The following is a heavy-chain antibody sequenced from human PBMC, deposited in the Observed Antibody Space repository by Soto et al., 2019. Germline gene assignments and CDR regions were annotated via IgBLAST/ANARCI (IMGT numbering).Heavy chain of an antibody. CDR1: GFTFSDHY. CDR3: AIYARNYYKAFDY. V-gene: IGHV3-72*01. CDR2: TRNKANSYIT. D-gene: IGHD3-10*01. J-gene: IGHJ4*02. Sequence: EVQLVESGGGLVQPGGSLSLSCADSGFTFSDHYMDWVRQAPGKGLEWVGRTRNKANSYITEYAVSVKGRFTIPRDDSKNSLYLQMNSLETESTAVYYCAIYARNYYKAFDYWCQGTVVSVSS.